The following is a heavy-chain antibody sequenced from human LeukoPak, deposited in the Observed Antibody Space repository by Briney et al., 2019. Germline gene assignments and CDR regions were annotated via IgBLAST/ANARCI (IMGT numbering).Heavy chain of an antibody. D-gene: IGHD3-22*01. Sequence: SETLSLTCAVYGGSFSGYYWSWIRQSPGKGLEWIGEINLSGSTNYNPSLKSRVTISVDTSKNQFSLKLTSMTAADTAVYYCARGPGGSGYSGLDYWGQGTLVTVSS. J-gene: IGHJ4*02. CDR2: INLSGST. CDR1: GGSFSGYY. V-gene: IGHV4-34*01. CDR3: ARGPGGSGYSGLDY.